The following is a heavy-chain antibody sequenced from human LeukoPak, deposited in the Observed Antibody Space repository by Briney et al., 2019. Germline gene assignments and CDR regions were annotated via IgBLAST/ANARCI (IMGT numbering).Heavy chain of an antibody. CDR3: AKGKDIVVVLAAYFDY. Sequence: PGGSLRLSCAASGFTFSSYAMSWVRQAPGKGLEWVSAISGSGGSTYYADSVKGRFTISRDNSKNTLYLQMNSLRAEDTAVYYCAKGKDIVVVLAAYFDYWGQGTLVTVSS. J-gene: IGHJ4*02. CDR1: GFTFSSYA. D-gene: IGHD2-2*01. V-gene: IGHV3-23*01. CDR2: ISGSGGST.